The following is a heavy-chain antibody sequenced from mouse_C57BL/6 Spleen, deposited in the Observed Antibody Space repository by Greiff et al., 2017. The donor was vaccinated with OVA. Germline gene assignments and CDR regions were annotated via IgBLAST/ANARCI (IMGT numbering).Heavy chain of an antibody. CDR2: ILPSIGRT. J-gene: IGHJ1*03. D-gene: IGHD1-1*01. Sequence: QVQLQQSGSELRSPGSSVKLSCKDFDSEVFPIAYMSWVRQKPGHGFEWIGGILPSIGRTIYGEKFEDKATLDADTLSNTAYLELNSLTSEDSTIYYCARKGNGSSYDWYFDVWGTGTTVTVSS. CDR3: ARKGNGSSYDWYFDV. CDR1: DSEVFPIAY. V-gene: IGHV15-2*01.